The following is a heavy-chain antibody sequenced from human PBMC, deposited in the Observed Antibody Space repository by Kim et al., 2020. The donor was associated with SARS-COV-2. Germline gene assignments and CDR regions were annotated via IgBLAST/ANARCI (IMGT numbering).Heavy chain of an antibody. CDR3: VRGYSCDL. CDR1: GITFSKSA. V-gene: IGHV3-23*01. CDR2: ISPTGGT. J-gene: IGHJ5*02. Sequence: GGSLRLSCAASGITFSKSAMTWVRQAPGKGLEWVSSISPTGGTNYAESVKGRFTVSRDNSENTLSLQMNSLRADDTAVYYCVRGYSCDLWGQGSLVTVS. D-gene: IGHD2-15*01.